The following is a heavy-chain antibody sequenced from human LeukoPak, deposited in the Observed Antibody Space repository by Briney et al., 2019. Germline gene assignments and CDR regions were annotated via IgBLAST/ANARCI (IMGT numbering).Heavy chain of an antibody. J-gene: IGHJ1*01. CDR1: GLTFGSYW. D-gene: IGHD3-22*01. CDR2: INGDGSTT. Sequence: GGSLRLSCAASGLTFGSYWMHWVRQTPGKGPVWVSHINGDGSTTRYADSVKGRFSISRDNAKNTLFLQMNSLRVEDSAIYYCATPHDYDSSGYRNWGQGTLVTVSS. V-gene: IGHV3-74*01. CDR3: ATPHDYDSSGYRN.